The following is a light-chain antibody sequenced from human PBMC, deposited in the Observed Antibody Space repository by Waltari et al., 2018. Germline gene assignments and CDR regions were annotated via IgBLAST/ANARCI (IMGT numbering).Light chain of an antibody. V-gene: IGKV3-20*01. Sequence: EIVLPPSPGTLSLSPGDRAPLFCRASQRIGKYLVWYQQKPGQAPRLLIYGASTRATGIPDRFSGGGSGTDFSLSITILEPEDFAVYYCQHYVRLPATFGQGTTVEI. CDR1: QRIGKY. J-gene: IGKJ1*01. CDR2: GAS. CDR3: QHYVRLPAT.